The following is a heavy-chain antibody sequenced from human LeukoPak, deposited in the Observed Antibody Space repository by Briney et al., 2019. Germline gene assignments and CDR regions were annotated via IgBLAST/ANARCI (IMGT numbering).Heavy chain of an antibody. Sequence: ASVKVSCKASGYTFTGYYMHWVRQAPGQGLEWMGWINPNSGGTNYAQKFQGRVTMTRDTSISTAYVELSRLRSDDTAVYYCARDDSGSYYFDYWGQGTLVTVSS. CDR3: ARDDSGSYYFDY. CDR1: GYTFTGYY. D-gene: IGHD1-26*01. J-gene: IGHJ4*02. CDR2: INPNSGGT. V-gene: IGHV1-2*02.